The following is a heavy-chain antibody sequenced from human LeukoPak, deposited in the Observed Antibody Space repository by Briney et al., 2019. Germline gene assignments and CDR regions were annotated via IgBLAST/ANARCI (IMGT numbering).Heavy chain of an antibody. CDR1: GYTFTSYY. CDR2: INPSGGST. V-gene: IGHV1-46*01. J-gene: IGHJ5*02. Sequence: ASVKVSCKASGYTFTSYYMHWVRQAPGQGLEWMGIINPSGGSTSYAQKFQGRVTMTRDTSTSTVYMELSSLRAEDTALYHCARGYCSSTSCYTGNWFDPWGQGTLVTVSS. D-gene: IGHD2-2*02. CDR3: ARGYCSSTSCYTGNWFDP.